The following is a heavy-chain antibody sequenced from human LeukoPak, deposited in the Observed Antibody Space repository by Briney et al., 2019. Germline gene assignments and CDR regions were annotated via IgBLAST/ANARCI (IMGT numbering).Heavy chain of an antibody. V-gene: IGHV4-59*01. CDR3: ARVSTLTGVPDY. D-gene: IGHD3-9*01. CDR1: GGSISSYY. CDR2: IYYSGST. J-gene: IGHJ4*02. Sequence: SETLSLTCTVSGGSISSYYWSWIRQPPGKGLEWIGYIYYSGSTNYNPSLKSRVTISVDTSKNQFSLKLSSVTAADTAVYYCARVSTLTGVPDYWGQGTLVTVSS.